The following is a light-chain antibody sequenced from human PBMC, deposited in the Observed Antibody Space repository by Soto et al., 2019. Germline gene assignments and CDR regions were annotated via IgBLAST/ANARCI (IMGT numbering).Light chain of an antibody. Sequence: DIQMTQSPSSLSASVGDRVTITCRASQDISNSLAWYQQKPGKVPKVLIYATSILQSGVPARFSGSGSGTDFILTISSLQPEDVAIYYCQNYNSAPLTFGGGNKVEI. J-gene: IGKJ4*01. CDR1: QDISNS. V-gene: IGKV1-27*01. CDR3: QNYNSAPLT. CDR2: ATS.